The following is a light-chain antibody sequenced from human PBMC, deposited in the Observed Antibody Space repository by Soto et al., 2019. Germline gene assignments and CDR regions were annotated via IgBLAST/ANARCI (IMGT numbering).Light chain of an antibody. J-gene: IGKJ1*01. CDR3: QQRYSTPRT. CDR2: DVS. V-gene: IGKV1-5*01. CDR1: QSISDS. Sequence: DIQMTQSPSTLSASVGDRVTITCRASQSISDSLAWYQQKPGKAPYLLISDVSSLERGVPSRFSGSGSGTEFSXTSSSVHPDDFATYYCQQRYSTPRTFGQGTKVDIK.